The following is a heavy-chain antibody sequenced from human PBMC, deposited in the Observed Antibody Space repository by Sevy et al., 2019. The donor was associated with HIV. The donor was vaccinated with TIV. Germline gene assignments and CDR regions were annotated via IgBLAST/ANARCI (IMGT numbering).Heavy chain of an antibody. Sequence: SETLSLTCAVYGGSFSGYYWNWIRQSPGKGLEWIGEINHSGSTHYNPSLKSRVTISVDTSKNQFSLKLSSVTAADTAVYYCARGNIVVVVAATGGIEYFQHWGQGTLVTVSS. D-gene: IGHD2-15*01. CDR1: GGSFSGYY. CDR3: ARGNIVVVVAATGGIEYFQH. CDR2: INHSGST. J-gene: IGHJ1*01. V-gene: IGHV4-34*01.